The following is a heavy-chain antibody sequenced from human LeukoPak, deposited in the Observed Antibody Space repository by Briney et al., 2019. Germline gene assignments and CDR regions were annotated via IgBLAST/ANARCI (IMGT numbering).Heavy chain of an antibody. D-gene: IGHD3-10*01. CDR2: ISSSSSTI. J-gene: IGHJ4*02. CDR1: GFTFSSYS. CDR3: AESGYYGSGSLFY. Sequence: QPGGSLRLSCLASGFTFSSYSMNWVRQAPGKGLEWVSYISSSSSTIYYADSVKGRFTISRDNAKNSLYLQMNSLRAEDTAVYYCAESGYYGSGSLFYWGQGTLVTVSS. V-gene: IGHV3-48*04.